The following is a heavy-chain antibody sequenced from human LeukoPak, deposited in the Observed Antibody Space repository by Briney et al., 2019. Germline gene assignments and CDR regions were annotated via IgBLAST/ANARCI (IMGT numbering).Heavy chain of an antibody. CDR3: AREPIAAAGITNVDV. Sequence: GASVKVSCKASGYTFTGYYMHWVRLAPGQGLEWMGWINPNSGGTNYAQKFQGRVTMTRDTSISTAYMELSRLRSDDTAMYYCAREPIAAAGITNVDVWGKGTTVTVSS. CDR1: GYTFTGYY. CDR2: INPNSGGT. V-gene: IGHV1-2*02. D-gene: IGHD6-13*01. J-gene: IGHJ6*04.